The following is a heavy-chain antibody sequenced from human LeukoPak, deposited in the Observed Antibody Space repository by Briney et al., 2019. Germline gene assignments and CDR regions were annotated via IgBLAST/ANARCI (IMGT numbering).Heavy chain of an antibody. CDR3: ATLGYSSSWYYFDY. CDR1: GGSFSGYY. V-gene: IGHV4-34*01. Sequence: SETLSLTCAVYGGSFSGYYWSWIRQPPGKGLEWIGEINHSGSTNYNPSLKSRVTTSVDTSKNQFSLKLSSVTAADTAVYYCATLGYSSSWYYFDYWGQGTLVTVSS. J-gene: IGHJ4*02. D-gene: IGHD6-13*01. CDR2: INHSGST.